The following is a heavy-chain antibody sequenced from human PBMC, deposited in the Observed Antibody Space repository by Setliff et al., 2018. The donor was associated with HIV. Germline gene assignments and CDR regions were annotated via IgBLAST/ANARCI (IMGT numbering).Heavy chain of an antibody. J-gene: IGHJ3*02. D-gene: IGHD4-4*01. CDR3: ARTVPHSAAQDAFDI. CDR2: INHSGFT. CDR1: GGSFSDYY. Sequence: SETLSLTCAVYGGSFSDYYWTWIRQSPGKGLEWIGDINHSGFTNYDPSLNSRVTLSADTSKNQLSLKLTSVTAEDTGVYYCARTVPHSAAQDAFDIWGQGTVVTVSS. V-gene: IGHV4-34*01.